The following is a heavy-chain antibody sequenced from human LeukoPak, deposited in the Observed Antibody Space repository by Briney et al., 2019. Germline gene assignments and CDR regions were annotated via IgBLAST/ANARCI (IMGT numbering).Heavy chain of an antibody. CDR1: GFTFSSYG. Sequence: PGGSLRPSCVASGFTFSSYGLSWVRQAPGKGLEWVSVISGSGATTHYADSVKGRFTISRDNSKNTLYLQMNSLRAEDTAVYYCVRDSAAAGTFIVYWGQGTLVTVSS. J-gene: IGHJ4*02. CDR3: VRDSAAAGTFIVY. V-gene: IGHV3-23*01. D-gene: IGHD6-13*01. CDR2: ISGSGATT.